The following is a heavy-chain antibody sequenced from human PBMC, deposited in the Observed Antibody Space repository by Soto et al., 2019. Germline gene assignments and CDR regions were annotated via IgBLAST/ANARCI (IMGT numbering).Heavy chain of an antibody. CDR2: IIPILGIA. J-gene: IGHJ5*02. CDR1: GGTFSSYT. D-gene: IGHD2-15*01. Sequence: QVQLVQSGAEVKKPGSSVKVSCKASGGTFSSYTISWVRQAPGQGLEWMGRIIPILGIANYAQKFQGRVTITADKSASTAYMELSSLRSEDTAVYYGAGEIVVVAGGFDPWGQGTLVTVSS. V-gene: IGHV1-69*08. CDR3: AGEIVVVAGGFDP.